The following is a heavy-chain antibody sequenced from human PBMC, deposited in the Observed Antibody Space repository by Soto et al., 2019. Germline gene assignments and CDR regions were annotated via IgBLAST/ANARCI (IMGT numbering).Heavy chain of an antibody. J-gene: IGHJ3*02. CDR3: AFDAFDI. V-gene: IGHV4-34*01. CDR1: GGSFSGFY. CDR2: INHSGST. Sequence: SETLSLTCAVYGGSFSGFYWSWIRQPPGKGLEWIGEINHSGSTNHNPSLKSRVTISVDTSKNQFSLKLSSVTAADTAVYYCAFDAFDIWGQGTMVTVSS.